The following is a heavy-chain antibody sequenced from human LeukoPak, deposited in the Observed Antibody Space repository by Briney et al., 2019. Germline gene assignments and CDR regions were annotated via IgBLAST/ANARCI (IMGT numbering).Heavy chain of an antibody. CDR1: GFTVSSNY. CDR3: ARETPSYYDSSGSFDY. J-gene: IGHJ4*02. Sequence: GSLRLSCAASGFTVSSNYMSWVRQAPGKGLEWVSVIYSGGSTYYADSVKGRFTISRDNSKNTLYLQMNSLRAEDTAVYYCARETPSYYDSSGSFDYWGQGTLVTVSS. CDR2: IYSGGST. V-gene: IGHV3-53*01. D-gene: IGHD3-22*01.